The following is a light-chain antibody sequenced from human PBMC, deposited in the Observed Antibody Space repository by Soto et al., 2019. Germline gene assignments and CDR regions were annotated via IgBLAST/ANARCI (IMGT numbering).Light chain of an antibody. J-gene: IGKJ1*01. CDR1: QSVNSH. Sequence: EIVMTQSPATLSVSPGERATISCRASQSVNSHLAWYQQRPGQAPRLLIYGASTRATGVPARFSGSGYVTEFTLAINCLQSEDFAVYYCQQYNNWLWTFGQGTKVDI. CDR3: QQYNNWLWT. V-gene: IGKV3-15*01. CDR2: GAS.